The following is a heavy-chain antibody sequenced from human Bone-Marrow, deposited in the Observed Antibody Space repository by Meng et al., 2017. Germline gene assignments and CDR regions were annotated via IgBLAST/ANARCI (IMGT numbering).Heavy chain of an antibody. CDR2: ISYEGSNK. V-gene: IGHV3-30*01. CDR1: GFTFSSYA. D-gene: IGHD3-10*01. CDR3: ARDKGNAFDI. J-gene: IGHJ3*02. Sequence: QLELVALGVGGVQSGMSPTFSCAASGFTFSSYAMHWARQAPGMGLEWVAVISYEGSNKYYADSVKGRFTISRDNSKNTLYLQMNSLRAEDTAVYYCARDKGNAFDIWGQGTMVTVSS.